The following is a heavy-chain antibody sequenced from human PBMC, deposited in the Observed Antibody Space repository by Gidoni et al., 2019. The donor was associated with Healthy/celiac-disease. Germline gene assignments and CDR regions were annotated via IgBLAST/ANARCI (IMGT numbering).Heavy chain of an antibody. Sequence: QVQLVESGGGVVQPGRSLRLSCAASGFTFSSYGMHWVRQAPGKGLEWVAVISYDGSNKYYADSVKGRFTISRDNSKNTLYLQMNSLRAEDTAVYYCAKALSIAAPGGYWGQGTLVTVSS. J-gene: IGHJ4*02. V-gene: IGHV3-30*18. CDR2: ISYDGSNK. CDR1: GFTFSSYG. CDR3: AKALSIAAPGGY. D-gene: IGHD6-6*01.